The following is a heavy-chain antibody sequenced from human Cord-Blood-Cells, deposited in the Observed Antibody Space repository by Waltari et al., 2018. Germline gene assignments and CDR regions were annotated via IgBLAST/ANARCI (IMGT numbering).Heavy chain of an antibody. V-gene: IGHV3-33*01. J-gene: IGHJ4*02. CDR2: IWYDGNNK. D-gene: IGHD4-17*01. CDR3: VRDAHLTDGDYEYYFDY. CDR1: YG. Sequence: YGMHWVRQAPGKGLEWVAVIWYDGNNKYSADSVKARFTISRDNSKNTLYPQMNSLRAEYTAVYYCVRDAHLTDGDYEYYFDYWGQGTLVTVSS.